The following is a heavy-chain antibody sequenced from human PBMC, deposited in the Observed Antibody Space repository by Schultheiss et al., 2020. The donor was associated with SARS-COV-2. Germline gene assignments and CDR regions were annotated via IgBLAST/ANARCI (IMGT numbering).Heavy chain of an antibody. Sequence: SETLSLTCTVSGGSISSYYWSWIRQPPGKGLEWIGYIYYSGSTNYNPSLKSRVTISVDTSKNQFSLKLSSVTAADTAVYYCARDREIVGATRDPFDIWGQGTMVTVSS. V-gene: IGHV4-59*01. CDR1: GGSISSYY. J-gene: IGHJ3*02. CDR2: IYYSGST. CDR3: ARDREIVGATRDPFDI. D-gene: IGHD1-26*01.